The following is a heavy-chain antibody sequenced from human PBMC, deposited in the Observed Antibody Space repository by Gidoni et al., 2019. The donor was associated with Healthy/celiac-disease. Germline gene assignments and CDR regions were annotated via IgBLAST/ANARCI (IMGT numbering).Heavy chain of an antibody. CDR2: ISYDGSNK. D-gene: IGHD3-10*01. CDR3: ARENTYWVYGSGMV. J-gene: IGHJ4*02. CDR1: GFTFSSYA. Sequence: QVQLVESGGGVVQPGRSLRLPCAASGFTFSSYARHWVRQAPGKGLEWVAVISYDGSNKYYADSVKGRFTISRDNSKNTLYLQMNSLRAEDTAVYYCARENTYWVYGSGMVWGQGTLVTVSS. V-gene: IGHV3-30-3*01.